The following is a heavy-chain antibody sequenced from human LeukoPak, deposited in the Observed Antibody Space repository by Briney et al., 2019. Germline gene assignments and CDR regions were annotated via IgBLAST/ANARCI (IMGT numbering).Heavy chain of an antibody. CDR3: ARDPAFYGDYV. D-gene: IGHD4-17*01. CDR2: IYYSGST. Sequence: SETLSLTCTVSGGSISSSSYYWGWIRQPPGKGLEWIGSIYYSGSTYYNPSLKSRVTISVDTSKNQFSLKLSSVTAADTAVYYCARDPAFYGDYVGGQGTLVTVSS. CDR1: GGSISSSSYY. V-gene: IGHV4-39*07. J-gene: IGHJ4*02.